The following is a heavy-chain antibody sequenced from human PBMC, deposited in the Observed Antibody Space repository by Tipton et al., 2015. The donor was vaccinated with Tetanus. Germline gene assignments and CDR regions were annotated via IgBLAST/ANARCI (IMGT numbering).Heavy chain of an antibody. CDR3: ARDGGTFKYFQH. J-gene: IGHJ1*01. D-gene: IGHD3-16*01. V-gene: IGHV4-61*01. CDR1: GGSISSSSYY. CDR2: IYYSGST. Sequence: LSLTCTVSGGSISSSSYYWGWIRQPPGKGLEWIGYIYYSGSTNYNPSLKSRVTISVDTSKNQFSLKLSSVTAADTAVYYCARDGGTFKYFQHWGQGTLVTVSS.